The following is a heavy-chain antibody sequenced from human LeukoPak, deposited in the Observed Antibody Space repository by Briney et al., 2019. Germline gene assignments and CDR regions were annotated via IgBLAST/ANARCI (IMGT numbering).Heavy chain of an antibody. D-gene: IGHD2-2*01. Sequence: GASVTVSCKASGYTFTSYYMHWVRQAPGQGLEWMGLINPTGGSTGYAQKFQGRITMTRDMSTSTDYMELSSLRSEDTAVYYCARAYCSSTSCFHDAFDIWGPGTMVTVSS. CDR2: INPTGGST. V-gene: IGHV1-46*01. J-gene: IGHJ3*02. CDR1: GYTFTSYY. CDR3: ARAYCSSTSCFHDAFDI.